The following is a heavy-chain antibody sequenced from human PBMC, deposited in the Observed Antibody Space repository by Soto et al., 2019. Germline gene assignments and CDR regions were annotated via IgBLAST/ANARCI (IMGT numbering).Heavy chain of an antibody. D-gene: IGHD1-26*01. CDR3: ARVVGALGHWFDP. CDR2: ISAYNGNT. Sequence: QVQLVQSGAEVKKPGASVKVSCKASGYNFNSYTISWVRQAPGQGLEWMGRISAYNGNTNYAQKLQGRVTMTTDTSTSTASMELRRLRSDDTAVDHWARVVGALGHWFDPWGQGTLVTVSS. V-gene: IGHV1-18*01. J-gene: IGHJ5*02. CDR1: GYNFNSYT.